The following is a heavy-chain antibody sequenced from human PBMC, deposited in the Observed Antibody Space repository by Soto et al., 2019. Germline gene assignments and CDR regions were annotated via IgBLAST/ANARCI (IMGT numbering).Heavy chain of an antibody. CDR2: ISAYNGNT. CDR1: GYTFTSYG. D-gene: IGHD4-17*01. CDR3: ATDHGDYGLDAFDI. Sequence: ASVKVSCKASGYTFTSYGISWVRQAPGQGLEWMGWISAYNGNTNYAQKLQGRVTMTTDTSTSTAYMELRSLRSDDTAVYYCATDHGDYGLDAFDIWGQGTMVTVSS. V-gene: IGHV1-18*01. J-gene: IGHJ3*02.